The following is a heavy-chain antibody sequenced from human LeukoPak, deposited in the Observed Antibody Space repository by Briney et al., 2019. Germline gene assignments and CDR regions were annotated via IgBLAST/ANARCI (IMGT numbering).Heavy chain of an antibody. CDR3: ARSMVRGEWGDY. J-gene: IGHJ4*02. CDR2: IKQDGSEK. Sequence: PGGSLRLSCAASGFTFSSYWMSWVRQAPGEGLEWVANIKQDGSEKYYVDSVKGRFTISRDNAKNSMYLQMNSLRAEDTAVYYCARSMVRGEWGDYWGQGTLVTVSS. CDR1: GFTFSSYW. D-gene: IGHD3-10*01. V-gene: IGHV3-7*01.